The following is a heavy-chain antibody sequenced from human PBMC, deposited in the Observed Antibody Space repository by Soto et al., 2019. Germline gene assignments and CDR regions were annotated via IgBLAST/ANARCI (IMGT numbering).Heavy chain of an antibody. CDR2: ISAYNGNT. Sequence: QVQLVQSGAEVKKPGASVKVSCKASGYTFTSYGISWVRQAPGQGLEWMGWISAYNGNTNYAQKLQGRVTMTTDTPTSTAYRGRGGLRSEDTAVYSGARVGSPLWWGKIDSWGRGTLVTVSS. D-gene: IGHD3-10*01. CDR3: ARVGSPLWWGKIDS. V-gene: IGHV1-18*01. J-gene: IGHJ4*02. CDR1: GYTFTSYG.